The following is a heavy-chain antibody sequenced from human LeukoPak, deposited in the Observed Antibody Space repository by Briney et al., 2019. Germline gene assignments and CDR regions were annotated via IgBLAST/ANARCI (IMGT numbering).Heavy chain of an antibody. D-gene: IGHD3-22*01. CDR1: GFTFSSYG. CDR3: AKGESFYYDSSGYFTS. Sequence: GGSLRLSCAASGFTFSSYGMHWVRQAPGKGLEWVSGVSWDSGSIGYADSVKGRFTISRDNAKNSLYLQMNSLRAEDTALYYCAKGESFYYDSSGYFTSWGQGTLVTVSS. CDR2: VSWDSGSI. V-gene: IGHV3-9*01. J-gene: IGHJ4*02.